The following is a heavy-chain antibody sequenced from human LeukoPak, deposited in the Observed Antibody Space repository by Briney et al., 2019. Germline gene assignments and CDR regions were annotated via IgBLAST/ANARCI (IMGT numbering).Heavy chain of an antibody. V-gene: IGHV4-34*01. CDR1: GGSFSGYY. J-gene: IGHJ4*02. D-gene: IGHD3-22*01. CDR3: ARGPLPAPYYYDSSGPPGFDY. CDR2: INHSGST. Sequence: SETLSLTCAVYGGSFSGYYWSWIRQPPGKGLEWIGEINHSGSTNYNPSLKSRVTISVDTSKNQFSLKLSSVTAADTAVYYCARGPLPAPYYYDSSGPPGFDYWGQGTLVTVSS.